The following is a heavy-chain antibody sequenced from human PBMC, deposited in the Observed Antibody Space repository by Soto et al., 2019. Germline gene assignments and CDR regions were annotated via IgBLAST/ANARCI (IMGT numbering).Heavy chain of an antibody. CDR1: GFTFSSYW. J-gene: IGHJ4*02. CDR2: IKQDGSEE. CDR3: ARDSDYCSGGSCHFDY. Sequence: EVQLVESGGGLVQPGGSLRLSCAASGFTFSSYWMSWVRQAPGKGLEWVANIKQDGSEEYYVDSVKGRFTISRDNAKNSLYLQMNSLRAEDTAVYYCARDSDYCSGGSCHFDYWGQGTLVTVSS. D-gene: IGHD2-15*01. V-gene: IGHV3-7*01.